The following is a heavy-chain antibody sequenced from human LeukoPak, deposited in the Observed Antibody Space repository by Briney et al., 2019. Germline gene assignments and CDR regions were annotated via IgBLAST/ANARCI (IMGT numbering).Heavy chain of an antibody. CDR1: GDSVSTNSAA. V-gene: IGHV6-1*01. CDR3: ARDFYCSSYSCSFDC. Sequence: SQTLSLTCAISGDSVSTNSAAWNWLRQSPSRGLEWLGRTYYRSQWYNEYAASVKSRITINPDTSKNQFSLHLNSVTPEDTAVYYCARDFYCSSYSCSFDCWGQGTLVTVSS. CDR2: TYYRSQWYN. D-gene: IGHD2-2*01. J-gene: IGHJ4*02.